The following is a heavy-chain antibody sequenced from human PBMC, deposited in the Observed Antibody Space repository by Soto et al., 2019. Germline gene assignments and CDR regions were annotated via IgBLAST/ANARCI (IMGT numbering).Heavy chain of an antibody. CDR1: GGSISSSSYY. Sequence: QLQLQESGPGLVKPSETLSLTCTVSGGSISSSSYYWGWIRQPPGKGLEWIGSIYYSGSTYYNPSLKSRVTISVDTSKNQFSLKLSSVTAADTAVYYCARRTQAEKRIMITFGGVIGAQDGDYFDYWGQGTLVTVSS. V-gene: IGHV4-39*01. J-gene: IGHJ4*02. CDR2: IYYSGST. CDR3: ARRTQAEKRIMITFGGVIGAQDGDYFDY. D-gene: IGHD3-16*02.